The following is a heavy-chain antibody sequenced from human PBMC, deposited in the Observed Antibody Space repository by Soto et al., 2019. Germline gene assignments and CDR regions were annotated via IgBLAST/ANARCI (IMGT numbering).Heavy chain of an antibody. CDR2: RSGTGGST. V-gene: IGHV3-23*01. CDR1: GFTFDNYA. CDR3: AKSGAGVMVEATALDS. Sequence: EVQLLESGGGLVQPGGSLRLSCAASGFTFDNYAMNWVRQAPGKGLEWVAARSGTGGSTYHADSVKGRFTISRDNPKNMRYLEMTSLRAEDTPVYNCAKSGAGVMVEATALDSWGQGTLVTVSS. J-gene: IGHJ4*02. D-gene: IGHD2-15*01.